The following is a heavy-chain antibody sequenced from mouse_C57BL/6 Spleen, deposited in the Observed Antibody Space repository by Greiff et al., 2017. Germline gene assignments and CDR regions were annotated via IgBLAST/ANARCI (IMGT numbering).Heavy chain of an antibody. CDR2: IRSKSNNYAT. Sequence: EVQGVESGGGLVQPKGSLKLSCAASGFSFTTYAMNWVRQAPGKGLEWVARIRSKSNNYATYYADSVKDRFTISRDDSESMLYLQMNNLKTEDTAMYYCVRQGYSMDYWGQGTSVTVSS. CDR1: GFSFTTYA. CDR3: VRQGYSMDY. D-gene: IGHD2-14*01. V-gene: IGHV10-1*01. J-gene: IGHJ4*01.